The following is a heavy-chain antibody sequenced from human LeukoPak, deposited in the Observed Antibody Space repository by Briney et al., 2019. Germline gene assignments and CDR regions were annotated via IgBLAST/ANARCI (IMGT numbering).Heavy chain of an antibody. CDR1: GYTFTAYY. V-gene: IGHV1-2*02. Sequence: GASVKVSCKASGYTFTAYYMHWVRQAPGQGLEWMGWINPNSGGTRFAQKFQGRVTMTRDTPISTTFMDLSRLKSDDTAVYYCARVLTDSSIAVHLHYWGQGTLVTVSS. D-gene: IGHD6-19*01. J-gene: IGHJ4*02. CDR3: ARVLTDSSIAVHLHY. CDR2: INPNSGGT.